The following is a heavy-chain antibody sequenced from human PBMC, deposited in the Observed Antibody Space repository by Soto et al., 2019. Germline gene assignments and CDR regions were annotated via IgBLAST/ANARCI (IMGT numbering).Heavy chain of an antibody. CDR2: IGTAGDT. CDR3: ARGLAYCGGDCPPGFDY. Sequence: PGGTLRLSCAASGFTFSSYYMHWVRQATGKGLEWVSAIGTAGDTYYPGSVKGRFTISRENAKNSLYLQMNSLRAGDTAVYYCARGLAYCGGDCPPGFDYWGQGTLVTVSS. D-gene: IGHD2-21*02. J-gene: IGHJ4*02. V-gene: IGHV3-13*04. CDR1: GFTFSSYY.